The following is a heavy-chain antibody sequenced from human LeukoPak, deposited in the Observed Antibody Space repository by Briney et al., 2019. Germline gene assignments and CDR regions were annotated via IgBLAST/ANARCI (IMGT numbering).Heavy chain of an antibody. CDR1: GGSISSYY. Sequence: PSETLSLTCIVSGGSISSYYWSWIRQPPGKGLKWIAYIYYSGSTNYNPSLKSRVTISVDTSKNQFSLKLSSVIAADTAVYYCARRTTGTGPFDYWGQGTLVTVSS. D-gene: IGHD1-1*01. CDR2: IYYSGST. J-gene: IGHJ4*02. V-gene: IGHV4-59*08. CDR3: ARRTTGTGPFDY.